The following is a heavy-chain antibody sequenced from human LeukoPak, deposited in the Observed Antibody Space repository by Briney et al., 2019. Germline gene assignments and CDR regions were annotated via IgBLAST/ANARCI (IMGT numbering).Heavy chain of an antibody. V-gene: IGHV3-7*01. CDR2: IKQGGNEK. Sequence: SGGSLRLSCAASGFTFSTYWMSWVRQAPGKGLEWVANIKQGGNEKYYVDSVKGRFTISRDNAKNSLYLQMNSLRAEDTAVYYCARVSSYGSGSYYNPWIDYWGQGTLVTVSS. CDR1: GFTFSTYW. D-gene: IGHD3-10*01. CDR3: ARVSSYGSGSYYNPWIDY. J-gene: IGHJ4*02.